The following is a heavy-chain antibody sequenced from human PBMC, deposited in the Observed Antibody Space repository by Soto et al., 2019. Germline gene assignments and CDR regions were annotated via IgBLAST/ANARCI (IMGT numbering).Heavy chain of an antibody. CDR2: IYYSGST. V-gene: IGHV4-31*03. Sequence: QVQLQESGPGLVKPSQTLSLTCSVSGGSISSGGYYWSWIRQHPGKGLEWIGYIYYSGSTYYNPSLKRRVTISVDTSKNQFSLKLSYVTAADTAMYYCARDIAKPNNWFDPWGQGTLVTVSS. J-gene: IGHJ5*02. CDR3: ARDIAKPNNWFDP. CDR1: GGSISSGGYY.